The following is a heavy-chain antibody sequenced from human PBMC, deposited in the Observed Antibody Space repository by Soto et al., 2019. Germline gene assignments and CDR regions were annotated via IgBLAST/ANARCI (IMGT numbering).Heavy chain of an antibody. D-gene: IGHD5-12*01. V-gene: IGHV4-30-2*01. CDR2: IYHSGST. J-gene: IGHJ4*02. Sequence: QLQLQESGSGLVKPSQTLSLTCAVSGGSISSGGYSWSWIRQPPGKGLEWIGYIYHSGSTYYNPSLKSRVTIAVDRSKNQFSLKLSSVAAADTAVYYSAAGGGLPRYYWGQGTLVTVSS. CDR3: AAGGGLPRYY. CDR1: GGSISSGGYS.